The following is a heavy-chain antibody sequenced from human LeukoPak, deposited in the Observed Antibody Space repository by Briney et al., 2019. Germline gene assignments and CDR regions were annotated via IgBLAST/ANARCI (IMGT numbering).Heavy chain of an antibody. D-gene: IGHD1-26*01. Sequence: PGGSLRLSCAASGFTFSTYGMHWVRQATGKGLELVSVIGTAGGTNNPGSVKGRFTISWENAKNSLYPQMNSLRAGDTAVYYCVRGRFYGWFDPWGQGTLVTVSS. J-gene: IGHJ5*02. CDR2: IGTAGGT. V-gene: IGHV3-13*01. CDR3: VRGRFYGWFDP. CDR1: GFTFSTYG.